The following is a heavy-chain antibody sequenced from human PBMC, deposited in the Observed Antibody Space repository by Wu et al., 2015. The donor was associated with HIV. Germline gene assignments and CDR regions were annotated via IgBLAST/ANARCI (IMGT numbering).Heavy chain of an antibody. Sequence: QVQLVQSGAEVKKPGSSVKVSCKASGGTFSSYAISWVRQAPGQGLEWMGGIIPIFGTANYAQKFQGRVTITADESTSTAYTELSSLRSEDTAMYYCARVSGSSGYYSSYYYYYMDVWGKGTTVTVSS. CDR2: IIPIFGTA. CDR1: GGTFSSYA. J-gene: IGHJ6*03. V-gene: IGHV1-69*12. D-gene: IGHD3-22*01. CDR3: ARVSGSSGYYSSYYYYYMDV.